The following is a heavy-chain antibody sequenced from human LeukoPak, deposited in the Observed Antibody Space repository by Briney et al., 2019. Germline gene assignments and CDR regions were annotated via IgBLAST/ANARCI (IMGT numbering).Heavy chain of an antibody. Sequence: GESLKISCKASGHSFTNHWIGWVRQMPGIGLEWVGIINFGDSETLYSPSFQGQVTISLDTSISTTYLQWRSLKASDTATYYCATRPYAGSPNWYDPWGQGTLVTVSS. CDR2: INFGDSET. V-gene: IGHV5-51*01. CDR1: GHSFTNHW. CDR3: ATRPYAGSPNWYDP. J-gene: IGHJ5*02. D-gene: IGHD1-26*01.